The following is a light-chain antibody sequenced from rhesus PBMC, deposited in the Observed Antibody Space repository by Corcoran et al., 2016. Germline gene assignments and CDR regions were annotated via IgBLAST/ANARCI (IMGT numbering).Light chain of an antibody. CDR2: DSS. J-gene: IGKJ3*01. CDR3: LQHNSYPFT. CDR1: QGIRSY. V-gene: IGKV1-28*03. Sequence: DIQMTQSPSSLSASVGDTVTITCRASQGIRSYLNWYQQKPGKAPKLLIYDSSSLESGVPSRFSGSGSGTDIALTISSLQPEDFAVYYFLQHNSYPFTFGPGTKLDIK.